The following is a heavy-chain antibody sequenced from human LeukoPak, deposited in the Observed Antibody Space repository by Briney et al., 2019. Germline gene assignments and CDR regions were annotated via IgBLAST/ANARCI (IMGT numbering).Heavy chain of an antibody. CDR1: GGTFSSYA. CDR2: IIPIFGTA. V-gene: IGHV1-69*13. CDR3: ARAVGATTLLLYYFDY. J-gene: IGHJ4*02. D-gene: IGHD1-26*01. Sequence: SVKVSCKASGGTFSSYAISWVRQAPGQGLEWMGGIIPIFGTANYAQKFQGGVTITADESTSTAYMELSSLRSEDTAVYYCARAVGATTLLLYYFDYWGQGTLVTVSS.